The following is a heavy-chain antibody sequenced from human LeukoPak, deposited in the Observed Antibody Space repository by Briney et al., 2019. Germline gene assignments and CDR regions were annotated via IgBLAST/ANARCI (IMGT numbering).Heavy chain of an antibody. Sequence: GGSLTLSCAGSGFSFSTYWMHWVRQAPGKGLEWVSNINEDGGITNSAGFVKGRFTISRDNAKDTLFLQMNSLRVEDTALYYCARDVRGDRDSWGQGTLVTVSS. V-gene: IGHV3-74*01. J-gene: IGHJ4*02. CDR3: ARDVRGDRDS. CDR2: INEDGGIT. D-gene: IGHD2-21*02. CDR1: GFSFSTYW.